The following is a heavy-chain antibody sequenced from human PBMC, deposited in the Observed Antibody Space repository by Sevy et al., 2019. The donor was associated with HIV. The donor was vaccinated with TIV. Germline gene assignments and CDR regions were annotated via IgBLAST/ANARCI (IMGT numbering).Heavy chain of an antibody. J-gene: IGHJ4*02. CDR1: GGSVSSLY. Sequence: SETLSLTCTVSGGSVSSLYWNWIRQPPGKGLEWIANIYYNGHINYNPSLKSRVTLSLDTSKNQFSLRLSSVTAADTAMYYCAGENAWGRGYSWGQGTLVTVSS. CDR2: IYYNGHI. CDR3: AGENAWGRGYS. V-gene: IGHV4-59*08. D-gene: IGHD1-26*01.